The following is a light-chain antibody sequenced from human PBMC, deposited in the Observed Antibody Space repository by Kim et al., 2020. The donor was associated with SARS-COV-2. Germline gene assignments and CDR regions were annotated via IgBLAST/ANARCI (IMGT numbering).Light chain of an antibody. Sequence: VSPDQTASITCSGDDLGDKYTCWYQQKPGQSPLLVIYQDDRRPSGIPVRFSGSNSGNTATLTISGTQAMDEADYYCQTWDGITAVFGGGTQLTVL. V-gene: IGLV3-1*01. CDR1: DLGDKY. J-gene: IGLJ3*02. CDR2: QDD. CDR3: QTWDGITAV.